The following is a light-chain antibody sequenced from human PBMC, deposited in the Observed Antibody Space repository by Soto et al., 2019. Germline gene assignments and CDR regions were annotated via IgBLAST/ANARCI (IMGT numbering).Light chain of an antibody. V-gene: IGKV1-16*02. CDR2: SAF. J-gene: IGKJ1*01. CDR3: QQYYKFPRT. Sequence: DIQLTQSPSSLSASVGDSVTITCRASQGIDTYVAWFRQKPGHAPESLIYSAFSLQSGVTSKFSGSGSGTDFTLTISSLQPEDSATYYCQQYYKFPRTFGQGTKVEIK. CDR1: QGIDTY.